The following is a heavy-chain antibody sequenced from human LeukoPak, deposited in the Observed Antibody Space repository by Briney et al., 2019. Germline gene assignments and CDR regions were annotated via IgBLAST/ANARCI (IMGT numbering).Heavy chain of an antibody. D-gene: IGHD4-17*01. CDR3: AKDGGDYGNYYYYGMDV. CDR1: GFTFSSYV. V-gene: IGHV3-30*18. Sequence: GRSLRLSCAASGFTFSSYVMHWVRQAPGKGLEWVAVISYDGSNKYYADSVKGRFTISRDNSKNTLYLQMNSLRAENTAVYYCAKDGGDYGNYYYYGMDVWGKGTTVTVSS. CDR2: ISYDGSNK. J-gene: IGHJ6*04.